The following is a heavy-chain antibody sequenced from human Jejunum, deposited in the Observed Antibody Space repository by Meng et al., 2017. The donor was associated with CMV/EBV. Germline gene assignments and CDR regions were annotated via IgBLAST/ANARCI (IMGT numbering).Heavy chain of an antibody. J-gene: IGHJ4*02. CDR1: VGSLNGYY. V-gene: IGHV4-34*01. D-gene: IGHD1-1*01. CDR2: VNHSGGS. Sequence: TCAVYVGSLNGYYWTWIRQPPGKGLEWIGEVNHSGGSDYNPSLKSLVTISVDTSKNQFSLKLRSVTAADTAVYYCARGNQLVSDSWGQGTLVTVSS. CDR3: ARGNQLVSDS.